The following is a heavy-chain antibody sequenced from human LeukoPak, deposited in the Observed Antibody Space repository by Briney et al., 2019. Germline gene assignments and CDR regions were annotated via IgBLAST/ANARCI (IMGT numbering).Heavy chain of an antibody. CDR3: ARRLLGYCSGGSCYSGYFQH. CDR2: INHSGST. V-gene: IGHV4-34*01. J-gene: IGHJ1*01. CDR1: GGSFSGYY. Sequence: SETLSLTCAVYGGSFSGYYWSWIRQPPGKGLEWIGEINHSGSTNSNPSLKSRVTISVDTSKNQFSLRLSSVTAADTAVYYCARRLLGYCSGGSCYSGYFQHWGQGTLVTVSS. D-gene: IGHD2-15*01.